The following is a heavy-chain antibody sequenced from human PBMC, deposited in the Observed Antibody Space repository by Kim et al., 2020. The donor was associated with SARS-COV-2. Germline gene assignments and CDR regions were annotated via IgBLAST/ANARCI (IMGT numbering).Heavy chain of an antibody. CDR2: INHSGST. CDR1: GGSFSGYY. D-gene: IGHD6-13*01. J-gene: IGHJ6*02. CDR3: ARGRLAAAGPYYYYGMDV. Sequence: SETLSLTCAVYGGSFSGYYWSWIRQPPGKGLEWIGEINHSGSTNYNPSLKSRVTISVDTSKNQFSLKLSSVTAADTAVYYCARGRLAAAGPYYYYGMDVWGQGTTVTVSS. V-gene: IGHV4-34*01.